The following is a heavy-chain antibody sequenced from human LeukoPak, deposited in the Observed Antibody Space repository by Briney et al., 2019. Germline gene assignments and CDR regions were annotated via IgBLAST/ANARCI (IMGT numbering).Heavy chain of an antibody. J-gene: IGHJ4*02. CDR2: IWYDGSNK. CDR3: ARDAERVYYDSSGYFVAYYFDY. Sequence: GRSLRLSCAASGFTFSSYGMHWVRQAPGKGLEWVAVIWYDGSNKYYADSVKGRFTISRDNPKNTLYLQMNSLRAEDTAVYYCARDAERVYYDSSGYFVAYYFDYWGRGTLVTVSS. V-gene: IGHV3-33*01. CDR1: GFTFSSYG. D-gene: IGHD3-22*01.